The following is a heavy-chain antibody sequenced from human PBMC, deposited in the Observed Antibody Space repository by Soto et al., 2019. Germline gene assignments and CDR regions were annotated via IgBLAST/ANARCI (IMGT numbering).Heavy chain of an antibody. CDR2: IYSNVNT. CDR1: GGSISSYY. CDR3: ARQYYTGSGSYHGMDV. V-gene: IGHV4-39*01. J-gene: IGHJ6*02. Sequence: SETLSLTCSVSGGSISSYYWGWIRQPPGKGLEWIGSIYSNVNTYYKPSLKSRLSISVDTSNNQFSLKLSSVTAADTAVYYCARQYYTGSGSYHGMDVWGQGTTVTVSS. D-gene: IGHD3-10*01.